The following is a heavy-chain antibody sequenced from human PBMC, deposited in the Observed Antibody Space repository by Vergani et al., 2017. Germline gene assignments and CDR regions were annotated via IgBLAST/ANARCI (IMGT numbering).Heavy chain of an antibody. CDR2: INHSGST. CDR3: ARGGEEWRDTGGHTTYNT. CDR1: DGSFSGYY. V-gene: IGHV4-34*01. J-gene: IGHJ4*02. Sequence: QVQLQQWGSGLFKPSETLSLTCAVYDGSFSGYYWGWIRQPPGKGLEWIGQINHSGSTKYNPSLKSRVTILVDTSKTQFSLKLNSVTSADTAVYYCARGGEEWRDTGGHTTYNTWGQGTLVTVSS. D-gene: IGHD2-8*02.